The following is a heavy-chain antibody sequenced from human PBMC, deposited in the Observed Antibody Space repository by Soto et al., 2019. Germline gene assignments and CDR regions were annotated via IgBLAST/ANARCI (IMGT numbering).Heavy chain of an antibody. V-gene: IGHV1-69*06. CDR2: IIPIFGTA. D-gene: IGHD3-10*01. Sequence: SVKVSCKXSGGTFSSYAISWVRQAPGQGLEWMGGIIPIFGTANYAQKFQGRVTITADKSTSTAYMELSSLRSGDTAVYYCARGGSGSYHWFDPWGQGTLVTVSS. CDR3: ARGGSGSYHWFDP. J-gene: IGHJ5*02. CDR1: GGTFSSYA.